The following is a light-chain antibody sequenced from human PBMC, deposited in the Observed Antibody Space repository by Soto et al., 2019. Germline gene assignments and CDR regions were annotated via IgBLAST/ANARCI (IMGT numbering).Light chain of an antibody. CDR3: QRPGV. V-gene: IGKV1-9*01. CDR1: QGTSSY. CDR2: AAS. Sequence: DIQLTQSPSFLSASVGDRVTITCRASQGTSSYLAWYQQKPGKVPKLLIYAASILQSGVPSRFSGSGSGTEFTLPISSMQPEDFATYYCQRPGVFGPGTKVDIK. J-gene: IGKJ3*01.